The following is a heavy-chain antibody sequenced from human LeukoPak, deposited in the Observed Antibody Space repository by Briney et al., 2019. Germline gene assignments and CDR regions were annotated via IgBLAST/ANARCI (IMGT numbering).Heavy chain of an antibody. CDR1: GGSISSGDYY. J-gene: IGHJ4*02. V-gene: IGHV4-30-4*01. CDR2: IYYSGST. D-gene: IGHD2-2*01. Sequence: SQTLSRTCTVSGGSISSGDYYWSWIRQPPGKGLEWIGYIYYSGSTYYNPSLKSRVTISVDTSKNQFSLKLSSVTAADTAVYYCARERNQLLSFDYWGQGTLVTVSS. CDR3: ARERNQLLSFDY.